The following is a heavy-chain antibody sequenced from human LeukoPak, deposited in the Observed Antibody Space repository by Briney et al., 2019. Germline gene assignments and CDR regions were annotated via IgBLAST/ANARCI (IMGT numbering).Heavy chain of an antibody. CDR3: VRGGANRFDH. D-gene: IGHD1-26*01. Sequence: GGSLRLSCAASGFSFKSYSMNWVRQAPGKGLEWVSSISSSGTYKNYADSVKGRFTISRDNARNSLYLQMNSLRDEDTAVYYCVRGGANRFDHWGQGILVAVSS. CDR1: GFSFKSYS. J-gene: IGHJ4*02. CDR2: ISSSGTYK. V-gene: IGHV3-21*01.